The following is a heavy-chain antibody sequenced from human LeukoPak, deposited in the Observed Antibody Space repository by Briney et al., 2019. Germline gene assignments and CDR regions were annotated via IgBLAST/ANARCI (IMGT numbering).Heavy chain of an antibody. D-gene: IGHD3-10*01. J-gene: IGHJ5*02. CDR2: IYYSGST. CDR3: AREINYYGSGSYFYRRERNWFDP. V-gene: IGHV4-59*01. Sequence: SETLSLTCTVSGGSISRYYWSWIRQPPGKGLEWIGYIYYSGSTNYNPSLKSRVTISVDTSKNQFSLKLSSVTAADTAVYYCAREINYYGSGSYFYRRERNWFDPWGQGTLVTVSS. CDR1: GGSISRYY.